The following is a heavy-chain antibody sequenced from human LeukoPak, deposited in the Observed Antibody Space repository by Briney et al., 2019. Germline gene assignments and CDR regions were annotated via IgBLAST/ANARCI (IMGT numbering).Heavy chain of an antibody. CDR2: ITDSGGST. Sequence: GGSLRLSCAASGFTFSSYAMTWVRQAPGKGREWVSGITDSGGSTYFTDSVKGRFTISRDNSKNTVYLQMNCLRPEDTAVYYCAKGSAGSNYYFDYWGQGTLVTVSS. CDR3: AKGSAGSNYYFDY. V-gene: IGHV3-23*01. CDR1: GFTFSSYA. D-gene: IGHD4-23*01. J-gene: IGHJ4*02.